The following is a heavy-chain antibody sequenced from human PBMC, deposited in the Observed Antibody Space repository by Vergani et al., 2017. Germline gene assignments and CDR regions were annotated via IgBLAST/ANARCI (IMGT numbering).Heavy chain of an antibody. D-gene: IGHD4-17*01. CDR3: ARHNTVITTTVEY. V-gene: IGHV4-38-2*01. CDR2: VYHSGNR. CDR1: GFSTTRSYY. J-gene: IGHJ4*02. Sequence: QVRLQESGPGLVKPSETLTLTCDVSGFSTTRSYYWGWIRQPPGNGLGWVGAVYHSGNRYFNPSLKSRVTMSVDTSKTQFSLRLNSVTAADTAVYYCARHNTVITTTVEYWGQGIQVTVSS.